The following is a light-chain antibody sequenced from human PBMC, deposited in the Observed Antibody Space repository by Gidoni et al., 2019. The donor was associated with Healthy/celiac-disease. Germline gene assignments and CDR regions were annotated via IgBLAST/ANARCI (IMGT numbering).Light chain of an antibody. Sequence: MLTQSAATLSLSAGERATLSCRASQGVSIYLSWYQQKPGQAPRLLIYAASNRATGIQARFSGSGSGTDVTITISSIEHEDCAVYYCQQRSNWPPTSFGQGTKLEIK. CDR1: QGVSIY. CDR2: AAS. J-gene: IGKJ2*03. CDR3: QQRSNWPPTS. V-gene: IGKV3-11*01.